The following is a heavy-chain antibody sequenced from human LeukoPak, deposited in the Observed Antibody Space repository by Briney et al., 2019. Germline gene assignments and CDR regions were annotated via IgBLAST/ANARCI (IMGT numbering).Heavy chain of an antibody. CDR3: ARDYGGSSPFDY. Sequence: QPGGSLRLSCAAAGFTFSKFAMHWVRQAPGKGLEWVAVISYDGSNKYYADSVKGRFTISRDNAKKSLYLHMNSLRAEDTAVYYCARDYGGSSPFDYWGQGTLVTVSS. CDR2: ISYDGSNK. V-gene: IGHV3-30*04. CDR1: GFTFSKFA. D-gene: IGHD4-23*01. J-gene: IGHJ4*02.